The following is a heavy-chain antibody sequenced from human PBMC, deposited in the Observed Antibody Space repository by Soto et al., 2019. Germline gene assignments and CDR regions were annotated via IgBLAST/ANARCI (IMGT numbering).Heavy chain of an antibody. CDR2: IWYDGSNK. J-gene: IGHJ6*01. V-gene: IGHV3-33*01. Sequence: GGSLRLSCAASGFTFSSYGMHWVRQAPGKGLEWVAVIWYDGSNKYYADSVKGRFTISRDNSKNTLYLQMNSLRAEDTAGYYWARPHRDNLTGLRWNGMDVWGQGTTVNVSS. D-gene: IGHD3-9*01. CDR1: GFTFSSYG. CDR3: ARPHRDNLTGLRWNGMDV.